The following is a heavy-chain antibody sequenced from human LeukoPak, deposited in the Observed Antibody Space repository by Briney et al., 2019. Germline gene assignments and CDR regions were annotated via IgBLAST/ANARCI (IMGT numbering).Heavy chain of an antibody. D-gene: IGHD4/OR15-4a*01. J-gene: IGHJ6*03. CDR2: INPNSGGT. V-gene: IGHV1-2*02. CDR3: ARNPLTIYYYYMDV. CDR1: GYTFTGYY. Sequence: GASVKVSCKASGYTFTGYYLHWVRQAPGQGLEWMGWINPNSGGTNYAQKFQGRVTMTRDTSISTAYMELSRLRPDDTAVYYCARNPLTIYYYYMDVWGKGTTVTISS.